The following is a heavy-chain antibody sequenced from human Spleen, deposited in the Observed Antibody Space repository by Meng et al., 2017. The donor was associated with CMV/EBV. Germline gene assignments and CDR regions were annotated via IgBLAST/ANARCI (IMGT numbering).Heavy chain of an antibody. CDR3: ARWTDGSFDY. CDR2: VYHTGNT. J-gene: IGHJ4*02. D-gene: IGHD3/OR15-3a*01. CDR1: GGSIITTNW. Sequence: GSLRLSCAVSGGSIITTNWWSWVRQPPGKGLEWIGEVYHTGNTNYNPSLKSRVTMSVDKSRNQFSMWLSSLTAADTAVYYCARWTDGSFDYWGQGTLVTVSS. V-gene: IGHV4-4*02.